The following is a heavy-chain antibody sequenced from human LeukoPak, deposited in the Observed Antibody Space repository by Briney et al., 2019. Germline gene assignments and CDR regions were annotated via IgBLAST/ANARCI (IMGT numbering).Heavy chain of an antibody. CDR1: GFTFSSYA. J-gene: IGHJ4*02. V-gene: IGHV3-30-3*01. CDR2: IPYDGSNK. Sequence: PGGSLRLSCAASGFTFSSYAMHWVRQAPGKGLEWVAVIPYDGSNKYYADSVKGRFTISRDNSKNTLYLQMNSLRAEDTAVYYCARDDREDTAMVSDYWGQGTLVTVSS. D-gene: IGHD5-18*01. CDR3: ARDDREDTAMVSDY.